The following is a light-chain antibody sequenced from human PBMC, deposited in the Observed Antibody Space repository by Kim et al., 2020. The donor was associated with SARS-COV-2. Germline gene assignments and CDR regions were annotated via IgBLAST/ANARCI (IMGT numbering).Light chain of an antibody. CDR2: EVS. CDR1: SSDVGAYNY. V-gene: IGLV2-14*03. Sequence: GQSITISCTGTSSDVGAYNYVSWYQQHPGKAPKLMIYEVSNRPAGVSDRFSGSKSDNTSSLTISGLQAEDEADYYCSSYTRSNTRVFGVGTKVTVL. J-gene: IGLJ3*02. CDR3: SSYTRSNTRV.